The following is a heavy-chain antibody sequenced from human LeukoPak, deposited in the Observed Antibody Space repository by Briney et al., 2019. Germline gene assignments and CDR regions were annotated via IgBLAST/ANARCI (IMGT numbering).Heavy chain of an antibody. CDR2: IYSSGST. D-gene: IGHD3-22*01. CDR3: ARGPMTYYYGSSASPPRLNYCFDS. J-gene: IGHJ4*02. CDR1: GASIRSNY. Sequence: PSETLSLTCTVSGASIRSNYWSWIRQPAGQGLEWIGLIYSSGSTNHNPSLNSRVTMSLDTSKNQFSLKLTSVTAADTAVYYCARGPMTYYYGSSASPPRLNYCFDSWGLGTLVTVSS. V-gene: IGHV4-4*07.